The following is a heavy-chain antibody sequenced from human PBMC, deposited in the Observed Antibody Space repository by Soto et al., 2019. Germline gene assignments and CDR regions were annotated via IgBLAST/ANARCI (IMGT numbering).Heavy chain of an antibody. J-gene: IGHJ6*02. CDR2: IWYDGSNK. V-gene: IGHV3-33*01. CDR1: GFTFSSYG. D-gene: IGHD2-2*01. Sequence: GGSLRLSCAASGFTFSSYGVHWVRQAPGKGLEWVAVIWYDGSNKYYADSAKGRFTISRDNSKNTLYLQMNSLRAEDTAVYYCARDAIVVVPAAMLGNYYYYYGMDVWGQGTTVTVSS. CDR3: ARDAIVVVPAAMLGNYYYYYGMDV.